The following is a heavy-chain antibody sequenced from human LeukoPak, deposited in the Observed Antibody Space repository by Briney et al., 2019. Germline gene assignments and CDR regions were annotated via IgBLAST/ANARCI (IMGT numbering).Heavy chain of an antibody. J-gene: IGHJ4*02. CDR3: AKDLVSQRGVGSSEKVDY. D-gene: IGHD3-10*01. V-gene: IGHV3-11*01. Sequence: GGALRLSCAASGFTFSDCYMTWLRQAPGKGLEWVSLISSGGSNVYYADSVKGRFTISRDNAKNTLYLQMNSLRAEDTAVYYCAKDLVSQRGVGSSEKVDYWGQGTLVTVSS. CDR1: GFTFSDCY. CDR2: ISSGGSNV.